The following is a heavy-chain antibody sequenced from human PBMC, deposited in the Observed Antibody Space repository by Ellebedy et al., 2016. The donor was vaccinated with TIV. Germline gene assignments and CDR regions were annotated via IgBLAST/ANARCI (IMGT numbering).Heavy chain of an antibody. Sequence: SVKGRFTISRDNSKNTLYLQMNSLRAEDTAVYYCARDRDLTYGDYGDFWGQGTLVTVSS. J-gene: IGHJ4*02. D-gene: IGHD4-17*01. CDR3: ARDRDLTYGDYGDF. V-gene: IGHV3-30*01.